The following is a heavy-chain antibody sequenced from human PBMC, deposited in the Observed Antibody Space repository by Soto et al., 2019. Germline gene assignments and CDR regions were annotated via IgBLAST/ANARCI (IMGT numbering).Heavy chain of an antibody. J-gene: IGHJ3*02. CDR3: AAVSRSYSDAFDI. CDR2: IVVGSGNT. V-gene: IGHV1-58*01. D-gene: IGHD1-26*01. CDR1: GFTFTSSA. Sequence: SVKVSCKASGFTFTSSAVQWVRQARGQRLEWVGWIVVGSGNTNYAQKFQERVTITRDMSTSTAYMELSSLRSEDTAVYYCAAVSRSYSDAFDIWGQGTMVTVSS.